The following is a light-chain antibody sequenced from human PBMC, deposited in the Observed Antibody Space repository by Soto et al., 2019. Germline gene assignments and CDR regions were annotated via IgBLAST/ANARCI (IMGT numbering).Light chain of an antibody. V-gene: IGLV4-69*01. Sequence: HLVLTQSPSASASLGASVKLTCTLSSGHSSYAIAWHQQQPEKGPRYLMKVNSDGSHSKGDGIPDRFSGSSSGAERYLTISSLQSEDEADYYCQTWGTGTVIFGGGTKVTV. CDR2: VNSDGSH. CDR1: SGHSSYA. J-gene: IGLJ2*01. CDR3: QTWGTGTVI.